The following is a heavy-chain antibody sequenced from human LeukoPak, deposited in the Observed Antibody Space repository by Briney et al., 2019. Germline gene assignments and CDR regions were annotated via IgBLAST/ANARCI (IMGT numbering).Heavy chain of an antibody. CDR2: MNPNSGNT. D-gene: IGHD2-15*01. V-gene: IGHV1-8*01. CDR1: GYTFTSYD. J-gene: IGHJ5*02. Sequence: ASVNVSCKASGYTFTSYDINWVRQATGQGLEWMGWMNPNSGNTGYAQKFQGRVTMTRNTSINTAYMELSSLRSEDTAVYYCARGLLSTGAKNPWGQGTLVTVSS. CDR3: ARGLLSTGAKNP.